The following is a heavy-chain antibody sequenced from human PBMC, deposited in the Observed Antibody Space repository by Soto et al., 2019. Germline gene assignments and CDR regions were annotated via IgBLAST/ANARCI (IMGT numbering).Heavy chain of an antibody. Sequence: GASVKVSCKASRYTFTSYAMHWVRQAPGQRLEWMGWINAGNGNTKYSQKFQGRVTITRDTSASTAYMELSSLRSEDTAVYYCARMPITYSYYIGMDVRRQGTRSPSP. CDR1: RYTFTSYA. CDR3: ARMPITYSYYIGMDV. V-gene: IGHV1-3*01. CDR2: INAGNGNT. J-gene: IGHJ6*02. D-gene: IGHD3-10*01.